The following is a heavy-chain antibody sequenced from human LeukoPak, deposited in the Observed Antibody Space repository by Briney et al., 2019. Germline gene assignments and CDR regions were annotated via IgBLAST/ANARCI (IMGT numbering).Heavy chain of an antibody. CDR2: IHRSGTS. J-gene: IGHJ6*02. CDR3: SRQYWSGGTCYVSV. CDR1: GGSIGSSSHY. Sequence: PSETLSLTCTVSGGSIGSSSHYWGWIRQPPGKGLEWLGNIHRSGTSHYNPSLTSRITISVGTSKNQFSLRLSSVTAADTAVYYCSRQYWSGGTCYVSVWGQGTTVSVSS. D-gene: IGHD2-15*01. V-gene: IGHV4-39*01.